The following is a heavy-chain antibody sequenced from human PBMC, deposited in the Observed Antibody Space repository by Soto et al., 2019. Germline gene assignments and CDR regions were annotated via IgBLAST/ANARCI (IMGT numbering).Heavy chain of an antibody. V-gene: IGHV3-23*01. CDR1: GFTFSSYA. CDR3: ARLDIVVVPAAPGY. D-gene: IGHD2-2*01. CDR2: ISGSGGST. J-gene: IGHJ4*02. Sequence: GGSLRLSCAASGFTFSSYAMSWVRQAPGKGLEWVSAISGSGGSTYYADSVKGRFTISRDNSKNTLYLQMNSLGAEDTAVYYCARLDIVVVPAAPGYWGQGTLVTVSS.